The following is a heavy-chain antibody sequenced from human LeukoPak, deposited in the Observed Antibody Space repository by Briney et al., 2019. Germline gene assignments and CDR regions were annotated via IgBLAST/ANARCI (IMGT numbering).Heavy chain of an antibody. D-gene: IGHD3-22*01. CDR3: ARAADSSGYYDY. J-gene: IGHJ4*02. CDR2: IYSGGST. Sequence: PGGSLRLSCAASGFTVSSNYMSWVRQAPGRGLEWVSVIYSGGSTYYADSVKGRFTISRDNSKNTLYLQMNSLRAEDTAVYYCARAADSSGYYDYWGQGTLVTVSS. CDR1: GFTVSSNY. V-gene: IGHV3-53*01.